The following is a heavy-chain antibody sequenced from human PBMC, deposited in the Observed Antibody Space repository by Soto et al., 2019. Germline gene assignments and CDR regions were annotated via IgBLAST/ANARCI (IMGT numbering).Heavy chain of an antibody. V-gene: IGHV4-30-4*01. D-gene: IGHD3-9*01. CDR3: ARLDILTGSDAFDI. J-gene: IGHJ3*02. Sequence: SETLSLTCTVSGGSISSGDYYWSWIRQPPGKGLEWIGYIYYSGSTYYNPSLKSRVTISVDTSKNQFSLKLSSVTAADTAVYYCARLDILTGSDAFDIWGQGTMVTVSS. CDR1: GGSISSGDYY. CDR2: IYYSGST.